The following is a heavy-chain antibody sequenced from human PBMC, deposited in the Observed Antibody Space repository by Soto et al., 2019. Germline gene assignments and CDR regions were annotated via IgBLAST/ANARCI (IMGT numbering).Heavy chain of an antibody. V-gene: IGHV1-3*01. D-gene: IGHD6-19*01. CDR2: INAGNGNT. CDR3: ARSDMTVAAAFNI. Sequence: QAQLVQSGAEVKKPGASVKVSCKASGYTITNYAIHWVRQAPGQGLEWMGWINAGNGNTKYSQNFQGRVTITRDTSARTSYLELSSLRSEDTAVYFCARSDMTVAAAFNIWGQGTKVTVS. CDR1: GYTITNYA. J-gene: IGHJ3*02.